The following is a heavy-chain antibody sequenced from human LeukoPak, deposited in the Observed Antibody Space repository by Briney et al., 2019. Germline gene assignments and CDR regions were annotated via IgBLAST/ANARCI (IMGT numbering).Heavy chain of an antibody. Sequence: GGSLRLSCAASGFTFRNYWMSWIRQTPGKGLEWLAYISGSGSDMYYADSVKGRFTISRDNAKNSLYLQMNSLRPDDTALYYCSTDPRLLIYWGHGTLVTVSS. CDR2: ISGSGSDM. J-gene: IGHJ4*01. V-gene: IGHV3-11*01. D-gene: IGHD2-8*01. CDR3: STDPRLLIY. CDR1: GFTFRNYW.